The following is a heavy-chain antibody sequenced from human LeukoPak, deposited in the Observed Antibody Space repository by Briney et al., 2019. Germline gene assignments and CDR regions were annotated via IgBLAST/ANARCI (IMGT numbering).Heavy chain of an antibody. D-gene: IGHD5-18*01. CDR2: ISGSGGST. V-gene: IGHV3-23*01. J-gene: IGHJ6*02. Sequence: GGSLRLSCAASGFTFSSYAMSWVRQAPGKGLEWVSAISGSGGSTYYADSVKGRFTISRDNSKSTLYLQMNSLRAEDTAVYYCARDGGYRYGYGYSYYYGMDVWGQGTTVTVSS. CDR1: GFTFSSYA. CDR3: ARDGGYRYGYGYSYYYGMDV.